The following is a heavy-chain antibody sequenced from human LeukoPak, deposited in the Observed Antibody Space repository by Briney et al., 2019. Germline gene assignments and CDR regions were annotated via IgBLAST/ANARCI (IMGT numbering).Heavy chain of an antibody. Sequence: GASVKVSCKASGYTFTGYYVHWVRQAPGQGLEWMGLINPCGTATRYAESFQGRLTLTRDLSTSTDYMELSSLRSDDTAVYFCARDTSEGDYAWWFDPWGQGTLVTVAS. CDR1: GYTFTGYY. CDR3: ARDTSEGDYAWWFDP. D-gene: IGHD3-16*01. V-gene: IGHV1-46*01. J-gene: IGHJ5*02. CDR2: INPCGTAT.